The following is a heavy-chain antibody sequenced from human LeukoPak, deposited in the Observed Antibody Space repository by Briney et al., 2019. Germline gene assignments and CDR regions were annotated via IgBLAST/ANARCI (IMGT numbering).Heavy chain of an antibody. CDR1: GFTFSSYA. CDR2: ISGSGGST. J-gene: IGHJ4*02. D-gene: IGHD3-10*02. V-gene: IGHV3-23*01. CDR3: AKDRGLLFGEFHDY. Sequence: GGSLRLSCAASGFTFSSYAMSWVRQARGNGREWVSAISGSGGSTYYADSVKGRFTISRDNSKNTLYLQMNSLRAEDTAVYYCAKDRGLLFGEFHDYWGQGTLVTVSS.